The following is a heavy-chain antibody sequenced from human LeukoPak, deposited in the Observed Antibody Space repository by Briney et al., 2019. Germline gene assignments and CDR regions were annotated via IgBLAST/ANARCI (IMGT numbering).Heavy chain of an antibody. J-gene: IGHJ3*02. V-gene: IGHV3-30*04. CDR2: KSYDGSNK. CDR3: ARELGSGSYRARSSDAFDI. CDR1: GFTFSSYA. D-gene: IGHD3-10*01. Sequence: GGSLRLSCAASGFTFSSYAMHWVRQAPGKGLEWVAVKSYDGSNKYYADSVKGRFTISRDNSKNTLYLQMNSLRAEDTAVYYCARELGSGSYRARSSDAFDIWGQGTVVTVSS.